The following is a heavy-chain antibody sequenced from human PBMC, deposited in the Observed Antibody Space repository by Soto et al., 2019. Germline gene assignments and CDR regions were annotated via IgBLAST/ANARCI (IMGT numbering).Heavy chain of an antibody. CDR1: GGTFSSYA. CDR2: IIPIFGTA. D-gene: IGHD3-3*01. CDR3: VRRAPLTIFGVAATAPYGMDV. J-gene: IGHJ6*02. V-gene: IGHV1-69*06. Sequence: QVQLVQSGAEVKKPGSSVKVSCKASGGTFSSYAISWVRQAPGQGLEWMGGIIPIFGTANYAQKFQGRVTITADKSTSTAYKELSSLRSEDTAVYYCVRRAPLTIFGVAATAPYGMDVWGQGTTVTVSS.